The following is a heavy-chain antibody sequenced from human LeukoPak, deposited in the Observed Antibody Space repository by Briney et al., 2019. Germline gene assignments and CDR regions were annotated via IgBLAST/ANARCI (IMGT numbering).Heavy chain of an antibody. J-gene: IGHJ4*02. CDR2: VTGDGSDT. V-gene: IGHV3-74*03. Sequence: GGSLRLSCAGSGFTSSIYWMYWVRQAPGKGLVWVSRVTGDGSDTAYADSVKGRFTVSRDNAKNMLYLQMNSLRADDTAVYYCAREEVRDYDSSGYDYWGQGTLVTVSS. D-gene: IGHD3-22*01. CDR3: AREEVRDYDSSGYDY. CDR1: GFTSSIYW.